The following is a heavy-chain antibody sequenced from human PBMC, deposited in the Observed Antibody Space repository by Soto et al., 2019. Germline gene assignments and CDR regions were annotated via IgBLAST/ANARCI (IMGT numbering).Heavy chain of an antibody. D-gene: IGHD3-10*01. Sequence: SETLSLTCAVYGGSFSGYYWSWIRQPPGKGLEWIGEINHSGSTNYNPSLKSRVTISVDTSKNQFSLKLSSVTAADTAVYYCARGGTMVRGAQFRHPYYYYMDVWGKGTTVTVSS. J-gene: IGHJ6*03. CDR2: INHSGST. V-gene: IGHV4-34*01. CDR3: ARGGTMVRGAQFRHPYYYYMDV. CDR1: GGSFSGYY.